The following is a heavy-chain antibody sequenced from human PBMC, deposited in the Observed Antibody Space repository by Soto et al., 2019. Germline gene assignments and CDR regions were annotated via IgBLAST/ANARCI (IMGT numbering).Heavy chain of an antibody. J-gene: IGHJ6*02. CDR1: GGSMISYY. Sequence: PSDTLSLTCTVSGGSMISYYWSWIRQPPGRGLEWIGFIYYAGSTKYNPSLNSRVTISVDTSKNQFSLTVTSVTAADTAVYYCARHVPYCIYTSHGAYGMDILAQGTTVTVSS. CDR2: IYYAGST. CDR3: ARHVPYCIYTSHGAYGMDI. D-gene: IGHD2-2*01. V-gene: IGHV4-59*08.